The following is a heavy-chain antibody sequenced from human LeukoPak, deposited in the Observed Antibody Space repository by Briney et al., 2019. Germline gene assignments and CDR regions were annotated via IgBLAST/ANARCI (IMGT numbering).Heavy chain of an antibody. CDR2: IRVDGTDE. CDR3: ARCNTADVPSGN. J-gene: IGHJ4*02. V-gene: IGHV3-30*02. CDR1: GFTFRNYG. D-gene: IGHD2/OR15-2a*01. Sequence: GGALPVSRVASGFTFRNYGMHGFHQVPAKGLDWVAFIRVDGTDERYADSVKGRFTISRDNSKNTLYMQMNTLTPEDTALYHCARCNTADVPSGNWGQGTLVTVSS.